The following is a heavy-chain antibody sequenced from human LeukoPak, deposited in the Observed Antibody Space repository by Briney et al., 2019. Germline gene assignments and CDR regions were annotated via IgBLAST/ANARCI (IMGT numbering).Heavy chain of an antibody. CDR2: IKQDGSEK. CDR1: GFTFSNYW. D-gene: IGHD3-16*02. V-gene: IGHV3-7*05. Sequence: GGSLRLSCATSGFTFSNYWMSWARQAPGKGLEWVANIKQDGSEKYYVDSVKGRFTISRDNAKNSLYLQMNSLRAEDTAVYYCARDSSPGYYDYVWGTYPRYWGQGTLVTVSS. CDR3: ARDSSPGYYDYVWGTYPRY. J-gene: IGHJ4*02.